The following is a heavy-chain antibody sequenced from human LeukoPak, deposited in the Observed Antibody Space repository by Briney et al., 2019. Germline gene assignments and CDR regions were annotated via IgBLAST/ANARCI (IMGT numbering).Heavy chain of an antibody. J-gene: IGHJ4*02. V-gene: IGHV3-23*01. CDR1: GFTFSDYS. Sequence: GGTLRLSCTASGFTFSDYSMSWVRHPPAAGLEWVSAISPAGDSTTDADSVKGRFTISRDNSKSTLYLQMNGLTAEDTAVYYCARDPGWTGIDYWGQGTLVTVSS. CDR2: ISPAGDST. CDR3: ARDPGWTGIDY. D-gene: IGHD3-10*01.